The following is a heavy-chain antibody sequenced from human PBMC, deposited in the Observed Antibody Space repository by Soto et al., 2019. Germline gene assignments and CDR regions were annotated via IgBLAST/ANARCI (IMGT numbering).Heavy chain of an antibody. V-gene: IGHV1-69*13. Sequence: SVKVSCKASGGSFSKFGSSWSRKHPGHGLEWMGGIDPVFGRQNYAQRYRGRLTIPAEESTSTGYMELISLRSDDTAVYYCAREGSGYNFWGQGTQVTVSS. J-gene: IGHJ4*02. CDR2: IDPVFGRQ. CDR1: GGSFSKFG. CDR3: AREGSGYNF. D-gene: IGHD5-12*01.